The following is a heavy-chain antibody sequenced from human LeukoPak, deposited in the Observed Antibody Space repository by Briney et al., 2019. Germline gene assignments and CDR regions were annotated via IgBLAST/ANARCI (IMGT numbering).Heavy chain of an antibody. D-gene: IGHD2-2*02. Sequence: GASVKVSCKASGYTSTGYYMHWVRQAPGQGLEWMGWINPNSGGTNYAQKFQGRVTMTRDTSISTAYMELSRLRSDDTAVYYCARDQGDSGYQLLYLLDYWGQGTLVTVSS. CDR3: ARDQGDSGYQLLYLLDY. V-gene: IGHV1-2*02. CDR2: INPNSGGT. J-gene: IGHJ4*02. CDR1: GYTSTGYY.